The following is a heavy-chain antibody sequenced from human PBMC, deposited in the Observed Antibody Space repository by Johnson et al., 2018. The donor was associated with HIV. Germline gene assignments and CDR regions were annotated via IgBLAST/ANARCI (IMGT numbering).Heavy chain of an antibody. J-gene: IGHJ3*02. D-gene: IGHD3-22*01. Sequence: VQLVESGGGLVKPGGSLRLSCAASGFTVSGNYMNWVRQAPGKGLEWVSVIYSDGSTYYADSVQGRFTLSRDNSQNTLYLQMNSLRAEDTAVYFCARDAPNFFDSSGVRDDAFDIWGPGTMVTVSS. CDR2: IYSDGST. CDR3: ARDAPNFFDSSGVRDDAFDI. CDR1: GFTVSGNY. V-gene: IGHV3-66*01.